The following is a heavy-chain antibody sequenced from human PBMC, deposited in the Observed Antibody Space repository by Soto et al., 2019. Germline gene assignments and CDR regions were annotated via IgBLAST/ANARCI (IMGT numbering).Heavy chain of an antibody. D-gene: IGHD7-27*01. Sequence: GGSLRLSCVGSGFTFRSYTMNWVRQAPGKGLEWVAHIWYDGSNTYYADSVKGRFTISRDNSRNTLYLQMNSLRAEDTAVYHCVRDLLGSGGHFDYWGQGTPVTVS. CDR2: IWYDGSNT. CDR1: GFTFRSYT. CDR3: VRDLLGSGGHFDY. V-gene: IGHV3-33*08. J-gene: IGHJ4*02.